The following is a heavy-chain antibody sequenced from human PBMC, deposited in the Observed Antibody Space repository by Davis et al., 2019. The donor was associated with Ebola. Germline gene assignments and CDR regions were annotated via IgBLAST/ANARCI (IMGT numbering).Heavy chain of an antibody. CDR2: IIPIFGTA. CDR1: GGTFSSYA. D-gene: IGHD1-26*01. V-gene: IGHV1-69*06. CDR3: ATDGWELLWGGFDY. J-gene: IGHJ4*02. Sequence: SVKVSCKASGGTFSSYAISWVRQAPGQGLEWMGGIIPIFGTANYAQKFQGRVTITADKSTSTAYMELSSLRSEDTAVYYCATDGWELLWGGFDYWGQGTLVTVSS.